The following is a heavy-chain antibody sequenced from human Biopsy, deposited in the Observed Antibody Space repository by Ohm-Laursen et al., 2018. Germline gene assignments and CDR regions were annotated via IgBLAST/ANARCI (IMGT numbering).Heavy chain of an antibody. CDR3: ARGDYFDSNGYFWFDP. V-gene: IGHV4-31*01. Sequence: TLSLTCTVTDGSISNIINYWSWIRQRPGKGLEWIGYIFNSANTYYNPSLKNLITISGDTSKNQFSLKLNSVTAADTAVYYCARGDYFDSNGYFWFDPWGQGTLVTVSS. CDR2: IFNSANT. D-gene: IGHD3-22*01. CDR1: DGSISNIINY. J-gene: IGHJ5*02.